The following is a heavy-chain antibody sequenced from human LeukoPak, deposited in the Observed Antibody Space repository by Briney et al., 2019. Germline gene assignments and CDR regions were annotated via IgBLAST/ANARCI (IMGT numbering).Heavy chain of an antibody. CDR3: ARAPKIRVRGVILNPPDY. Sequence: ASVKVSCKASGYTFTSYYMHWVRQAPGQGLEWMGIINPSGGSTSYAQKFQGRVTMTRDMSTSTVYMELSSLRSEDTAVYYCARAPKIRVRGVILNPPDYWGQGTLVTVSS. V-gene: IGHV1-46*01. CDR2: INPSGGST. D-gene: IGHD3-10*01. J-gene: IGHJ4*02. CDR1: GYTFTSYY.